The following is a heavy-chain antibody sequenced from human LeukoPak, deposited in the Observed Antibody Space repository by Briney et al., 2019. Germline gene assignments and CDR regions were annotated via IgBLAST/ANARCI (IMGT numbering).Heavy chain of an antibody. D-gene: IGHD5-24*01. CDR1: GGSISSSSYY. J-gene: IGHJ4*02. CDR3: AADGYSSPFDY. Sequence: ETLSLTCTVSGGSISSSSYYWGWIRQPPGKGLEWVANIKKDGSEKYYVDSVRGRFTISRDNAKNSLYLQMNSLRAEDTAVYYCAADGYSSPFDYWGQGTLVTVSS. CDR2: IKKDGSEK. V-gene: IGHV3-7*01.